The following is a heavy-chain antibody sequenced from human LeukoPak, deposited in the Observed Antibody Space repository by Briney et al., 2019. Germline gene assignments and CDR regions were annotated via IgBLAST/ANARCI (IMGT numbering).Heavy chain of an antibody. J-gene: IGHJ4*02. CDR2: VHHSGSS. V-gene: IGHV4-4*02. Sequence: SETLSLTCAVSGDAISSNYWWTWVRQPPGKGLEWIGEVHHSGSSNYNPSLKSRVAISIDKSGNQFSLRLSSVSAADTAVYYCARGIPGYFGTSGYYYEYWGQGTLVTVSS. D-gene: IGHD3-22*01. CDR3: ARGIPGYFGTSGYYYEY. CDR1: GDAISSNYW.